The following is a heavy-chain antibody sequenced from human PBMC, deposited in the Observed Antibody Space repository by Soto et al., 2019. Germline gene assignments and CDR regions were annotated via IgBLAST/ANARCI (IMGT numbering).Heavy chain of an antibody. CDR1: GFTFSSYG. J-gene: IGHJ6*02. Sequence: QVQLVESGGGVVQPGRSLRLSCAASGFTFSSYGMHWVRQAPGKGLEWVAVISYDGSNKYYADSVKGRFTISRDNSKNXLYLQMNSLRAEDTAVYYCAKYLSNKALYYYGMDVWGQGTTITVSS. V-gene: IGHV3-30*18. CDR2: ISYDGSNK. CDR3: AKYLSNKALYYYGMDV.